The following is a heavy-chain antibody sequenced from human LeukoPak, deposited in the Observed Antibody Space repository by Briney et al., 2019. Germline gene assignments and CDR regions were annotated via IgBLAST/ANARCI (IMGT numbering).Heavy chain of an antibody. CDR2: ISGHAITT. CDR1: GFSFRTYI. J-gene: IGHJ5*01. D-gene: IGHD3-10*01. V-gene: IGHV3-23*01. Sequence: GGSLRLSCTASGFSFRTYIMAWVRHVPAKGLEWISAISGHAITTYYALPVKGRFTISRYNFRNTLSLQMARLRAEAPAFYYLSKDGSPYSNNAVSWFDSWGKGTLVTVSS. CDR3: SKDGSPYSNNAVSWFDS.